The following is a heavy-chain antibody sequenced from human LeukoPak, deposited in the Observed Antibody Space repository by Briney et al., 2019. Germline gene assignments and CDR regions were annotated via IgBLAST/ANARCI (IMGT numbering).Heavy chain of an antibody. CDR2: IIPILGIA. CDR1: GGTFSSYA. V-gene: IGHV1-69*04. D-gene: IGHD2-15*01. CDR3: AREVCSGGSCYRPFDY. J-gene: IGHJ4*02. Sequence: ASVKVSCKASGGTFSSYAISWVRQAPGQGLEWMGRIIPILGIANCAQKFQGRVTITADKSTSTAYMELSSLRSEDTAVYYCAREVCSGGSCYRPFDYWGQGTLVTVSS.